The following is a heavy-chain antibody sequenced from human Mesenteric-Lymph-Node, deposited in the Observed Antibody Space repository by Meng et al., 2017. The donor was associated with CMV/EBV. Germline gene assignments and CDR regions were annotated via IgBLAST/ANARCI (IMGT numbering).Heavy chain of an antibody. CDR1: GFTISSYW. J-gene: IGHJ4*02. CDR3: ARGHGRDFDY. V-gene: IGHV3-74*01. D-gene: IGHD5-24*01. Sequence: GGSLRLSCAASGFTISSYWMHWVRQAPGKGLVWVSRIYSDGSRTNYADSVKGRFTISRDNAKNTLYLQMNSLRAEDTAVYYCARGHGRDFDYWGQGTLVTVSS. CDR2: IYSDGSRT.